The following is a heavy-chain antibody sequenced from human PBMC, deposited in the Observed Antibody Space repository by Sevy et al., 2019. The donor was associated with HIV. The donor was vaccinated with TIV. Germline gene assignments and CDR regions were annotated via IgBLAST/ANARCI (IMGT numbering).Heavy chain of an antibody. CDR3: AKDALYGDYAGYYLDV. CDR1: GFTFSSYG. V-gene: IGHV3-30*18. D-gene: IGHD4-17*01. Sequence: GGSLRLSCAASGFTFSSYGMHWVRQAPGKGLEWVAVISYDGSNKYYADSVKGRFTISRDNSKNTLYLQMNSLRAEDTAVYYCAKDALYGDYAGYYLDVWGKGTTVTVSS. CDR2: ISYDGSNK. J-gene: IGHJ6*03.